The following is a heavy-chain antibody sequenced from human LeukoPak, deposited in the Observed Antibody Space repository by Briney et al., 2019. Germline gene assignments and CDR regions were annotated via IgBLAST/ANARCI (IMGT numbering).Heavy chain of an antibody. CDR1: GGSISNYY. D-gene: IGHD6-19*01. J-gene: IGHJ4*02. CDR2: IYYSGST. Sequence: SETLSLTCTVSGGSISNYYWSWIRQPPGKGLEWIGYIYYSGSTNYNPSLESRVTISVDASKNQVSLKLSSVTAADTAVYYCARGGWYFDYWGQGTLVTVSS. V-gene: IGHV4-59*01. CDR3: ARGGWYFDY.